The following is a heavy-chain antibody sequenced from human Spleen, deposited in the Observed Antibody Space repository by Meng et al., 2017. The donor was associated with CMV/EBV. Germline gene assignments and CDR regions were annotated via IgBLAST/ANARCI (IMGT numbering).Heavy chain of an antibody. CDR1: GLSLSRKW. CDR2: MNSDGSGI. V-gene: IGHV3-74*01. CDR3: ARGSVLNDY. J-gene: IGHJ4*02. Sequence: SLRLSCEGSGLSLSRKWMNWVRQTPGEGLVWIAQMNSDGSGIYYADSVKGRFTISRDNAKDTLYLQMNNLRVEDTAVYYCARGSVLNDYWGQGTLVTVSS.